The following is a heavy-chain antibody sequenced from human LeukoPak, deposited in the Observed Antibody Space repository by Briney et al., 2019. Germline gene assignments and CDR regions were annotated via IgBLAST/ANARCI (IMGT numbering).Heavy chain of an antibody. J-gene: IGHJ4*02. CDR1: GHTFTGYY. V-gene: IGHV1-2*02. D-gene: IGHD3-22*01. Sequence: GASVKVSCKASGHTFTGYYMHWVRRAPGQGLEWMGWINPNSGGTNYAQKFQGRVTMTRDTSISTAYMELSRLRSDDTAVYYCARGGFAYYYDSSGQYYFDYWGQGTLVTVSS. CDR2: INPNSGGT. CDR3: ARGGFAYYYDSSGQYYFDY.